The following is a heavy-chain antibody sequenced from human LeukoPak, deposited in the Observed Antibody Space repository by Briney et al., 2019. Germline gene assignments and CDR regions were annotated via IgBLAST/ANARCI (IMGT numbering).Heavy chain of an antibody. D-gene: IGHD1-1*01. CDR2: IFYSGST. J-gene: IGHJ5*02. CDR3: ARHRPYNWNERGYNWFDP. V-gene: IGHV4-39*01. Sequence: SETLSLTCTVSGGSISTSNYYWGWIRQPPGKGLEWIGNIFYSGSTYYSPSLRSRVTISLDTSKNQFSLKLSSVTAADTAVYYCARHRPYNWNERGYNWFDPWGQGTLVTVSS. CDR1: GGSISTSNYY.